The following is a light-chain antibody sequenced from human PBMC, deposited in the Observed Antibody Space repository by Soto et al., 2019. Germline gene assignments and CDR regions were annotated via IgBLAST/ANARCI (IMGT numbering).Light chain of an antibody. CDR1: RSDVGSYNY. V-gene: IGLV2-14*01. J-gene: IGLJ1*01. CDR2: EVS. Sequence: QSALTQPASVSGSPGQSITISCTGTRSDVGSYNYVSWYQHHPGKAPKLMIYEVSNRPSGVSNRFSGSKSGNTASLTISGLQAADEADYYCSSYTSNTSLYVFGTGTKVTVL. CDR3: SSYTSNTSLYV.